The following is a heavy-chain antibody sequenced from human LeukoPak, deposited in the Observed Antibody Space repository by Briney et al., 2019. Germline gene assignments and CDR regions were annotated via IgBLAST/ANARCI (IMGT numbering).Heavy chain of an antibody. V-gene: IGHV5-51*01. CDR2: IYPGDSDT. CDR1: GYSFTNYW. CDR3: ARSAGVYYYYMDV. D-gene: IGHD3-10*01. J-gene: IGHJ6*03. Sequence: GESLKISCKGSGYSFTNYWIGWVRQMPGKGLEWMGIIYPGDSDTKYSPSFQGQVTISADKSISTAYLQWSSLQASDTAIYYCARSAGVYYYYMDVWGKGTTVTVSS.